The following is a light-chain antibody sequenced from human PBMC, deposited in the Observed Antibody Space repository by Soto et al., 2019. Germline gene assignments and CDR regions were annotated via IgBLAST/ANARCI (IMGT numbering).Light chain of an antibody. CDR3: SSYTSSSTYV. CDR2: DVS. CDR1: SSDVGGYNY. Sequence: QSVLTQPASVSGSPGQSITISCTGTSSDVGGYNYVSWHQQHPGKAPKLMIYDVSNRPSGVSNRFSGSKSGNTASLTISGLQAEDEADYYCSSYTSSSTYVFGTGTKVTLL. V-gene: IGLV2-14*01. J-gene: IGLJ1*01.